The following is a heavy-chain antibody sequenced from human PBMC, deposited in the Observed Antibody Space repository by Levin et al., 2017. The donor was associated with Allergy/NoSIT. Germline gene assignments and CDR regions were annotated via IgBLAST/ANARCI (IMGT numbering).Heavy chain of an antibody. V-gene: IGHV1-18*01. CDR2: INTYNGRA. CDR1: GFTFTSYG. D-gene: IGHD6-13*01. Sequence: GESLKISCKTSGFTFTSYGSTWVRQAPGQGLEWMGYINTYNGRANYAQRFQGRVTMTTDTPTTTAYMQLTRLTSDDTATYFCARAGSSSWSTLFDPWGQGTLFVVS. CDR3: ARAGSSSWSTLFDP. J-gene: IGHJ5*02.